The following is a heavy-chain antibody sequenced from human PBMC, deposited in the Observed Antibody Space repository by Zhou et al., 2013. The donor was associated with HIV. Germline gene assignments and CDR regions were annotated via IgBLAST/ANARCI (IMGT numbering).Heavy chain of an antibody. CDR1: GGTFSSYA. V-gene: IGHV1-69*04. CDR3: ASELCSGGSCYSSYYFYYMDV. D-gene: IGHD2-15*01. CDR2: IIPILGIA. Sequence: QVQLVQSGAEVKKPGSSVKVSCKASGGTFSSYAISWVRQAPGQGLEWMGRIIPILGIANYAQKFQDRVTITADKSTSTAYMELTRLRSEDTAVYYCASELCSGGSCYSSYYFYYMDVWGKGTTVTVSS. J-gene: IGHJ6*03.